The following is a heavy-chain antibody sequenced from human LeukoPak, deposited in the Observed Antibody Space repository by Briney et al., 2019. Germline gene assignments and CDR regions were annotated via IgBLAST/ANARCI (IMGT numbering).Heavy chain of an antibody. CDR3: ARGHTTTYCSSTSCYYYYGMDV. V-gene: IGHV1-69*04. D-gene: IGHD2-2*01. Sequence: GSSVTVSCKASGGTFSSYAISWVRQAPGQGLEWMGRIIPILGIANYAQKFQGRVTITADKSTSTAYMELSSLRSEDTAVYYFARGHTTTYCSSTSCYYYYGMDVWGQGTTVTVSS. J-gene: IGHJ6*02. CDR2: IIPILGIA. CDR1: GGTFSSYA.